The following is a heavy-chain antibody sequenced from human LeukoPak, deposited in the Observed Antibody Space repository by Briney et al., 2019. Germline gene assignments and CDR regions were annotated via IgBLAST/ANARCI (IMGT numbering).Heavy chain of an antibody. CDR2: IWYDGSNK. Sequence: PGRSLRLSCAASGFTFRSYGMHWVRQAPGKGLEWVAVIWYDGSNKYYADSVKGRFTISRDNSENTLYLQMNSLRAEDTAVYYCAKDPNGSWSFDYWGQGTLVTVSS. D-gene: IGHD1-26*01. CDR1: GFTFRSYG. J-gene: IGHJ4*02. CDR3: AKDPNGSWSFDY. V-gene: IGHV3-33*06.